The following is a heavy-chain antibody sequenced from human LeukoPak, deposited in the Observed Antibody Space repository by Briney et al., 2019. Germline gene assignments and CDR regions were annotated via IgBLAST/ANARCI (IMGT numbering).Heavy chain of an antibody. V-gene: IGHV3-48*01. CDR3: TSFPHRPGTKIDY. CDR2: ITSSSSAK. Sequence: GGSLRLSCVASGFTFSTYSMNWVRQAPGKGLEWVSYITSSSSAKYYADSVKGRFTISRDNAENSLYLQMNSLRAEDTAVYYCTSFPHRPGTKIDYWGQGTLVTVSS. J-gene: IGHJ4*02. CDR1: GFTFSTYS. D-gene: IGHD1-14*01.